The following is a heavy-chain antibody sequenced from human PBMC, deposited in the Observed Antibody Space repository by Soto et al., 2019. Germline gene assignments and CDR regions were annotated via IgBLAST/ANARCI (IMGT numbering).Heavy chain of an antibody. D-gene: IGHD6-13*01. CDR1: GYTFTHYY. CDR2: INPASGST. V-gene: IGHV1-46*01. J-gene: IGHJ4*02. CDR3: ARDLAAGDH. Sequence: QVQLVQSGAEVKKPGASVKVSCRTSGYTFTHYYIHWVRQAPGQGVEWLGIINPASGSTNDAQKFQGRVTLTMDTSTTTVYMELSGLRAEDTAIFYCARDLAAGDHWGQGTLVTVSS.